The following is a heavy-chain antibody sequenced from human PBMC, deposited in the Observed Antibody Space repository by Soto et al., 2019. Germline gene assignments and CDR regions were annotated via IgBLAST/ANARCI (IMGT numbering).Heavy chain of an antibody. CDR2: ISGSGGST. Sequence: EVQLLESGGGLVQTGGSLRRSCAASGFTFRSYAMSWVRQAPGKGLEWVSAISGSGGSTYYADSVKGRFTISRDNSKNTLYLQMNSLRAEDTAVYSCAKWGGDSGYDYYYYYMDVWGKGTTVTVSS. CDR1: GFTFRSYA. V-gene: IGHV3-23*01. CDR3: AKWGGDSGYDYYYYYMDV. J-gene: IGHJ6*03. D-gene: IGHD5-12*01.